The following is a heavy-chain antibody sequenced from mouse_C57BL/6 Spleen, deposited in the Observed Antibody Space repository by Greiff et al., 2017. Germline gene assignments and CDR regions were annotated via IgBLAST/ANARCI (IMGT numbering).Heavy chain of an antibody. CDR1: GYTFTSYW. J-gene: IGHJ2*01. D-gene: IGHD2-5*01. V-gene: IGHV1-69*01. CDR3: ARAYYSSYYFDY. CDR2: IDPSDSYT. Sequence: QVQLQQPGAELVMPGASVKLSCKASGYTFTSYWMHWVKQRPGQGLEWIGEIDPSDSYTNYNQKFKGKSTLTVDKSSSTAYMQLSSLTSEDSAVYYCARAYYSSYYFDYWGQGTTLTVSS.